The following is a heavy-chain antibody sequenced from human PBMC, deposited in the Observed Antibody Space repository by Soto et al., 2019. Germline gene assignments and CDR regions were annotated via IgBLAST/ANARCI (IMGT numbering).Heavy chain of an antibody. CDR3: ARGNLSFDFDS. CDR1: GFNFGFFG. D-gene: IGHD3-10*01. CDR2: ISGDGINT. V-gene: IGHV3-30*03. J-gene: IGHJ4*02. Sequence: IQLVESGGDVVQPGRSLRLSCAASGFNFGFFGMHWVRQAPGKGLEWVAFISGDGINTHYADSVRGRFTLSRDYSKKTMYLQMDTLREDDTALYYCARGNLSFDFDSWGQGTLVTVSS.